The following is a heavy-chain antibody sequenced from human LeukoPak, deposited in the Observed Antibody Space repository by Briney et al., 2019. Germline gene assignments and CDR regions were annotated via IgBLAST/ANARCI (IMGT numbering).Heavy chain of an antibody. V-gene: IGHV1-2*02. CDR2: INPNSGGT. Sequence: GASVKVSCKASGYTFIDYHMHWVRQAPGQGLEWMGWINPNSGGTNYAQKFQGRVTMTRDTSISTACMELSRLTSDDTAVYYCARGGLASSTYSSGWFPYNWFDPWGQGTLVTVSS. CDR1: GYTFIDYH. D-gene: IGHD6-19*01. CDR3: ARGGLASSTYSSGWFPYNWFDP. J-gene: IGHJ5*02.